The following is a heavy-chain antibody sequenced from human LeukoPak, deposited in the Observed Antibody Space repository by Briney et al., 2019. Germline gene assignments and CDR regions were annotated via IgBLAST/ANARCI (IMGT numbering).Heavy chain of an antibody. CDR1: GFTFSSYG. CDR2: IWYDGSNK. V-gene: IGHV3-33*01. D-gene: IGHD5-12*01. J-gene: IGHJ4*02. Sequence: GGSLRLSCAASGFTFSSYGMHWVRQAPGKGLEWVAVIWYDGSNKYYADSVKGRFTLSRDNSKNTLSLQMNSLRAEDTAVYFCARDTGYAFDYWGQGTLVTVSS. CDR3: ARDTGYAFDY.